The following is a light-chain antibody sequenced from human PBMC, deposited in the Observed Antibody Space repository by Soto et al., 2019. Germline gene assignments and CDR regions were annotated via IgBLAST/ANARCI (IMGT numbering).Light chain of an antibody. J-gene: IGLJ3*02. V-gene: IGLV2-11*01. CDR1: STDYGGYKY. CDR3: CSYAGGWV. CDR2: DVS. Sequence: QSALTQPRSVSGSPGQSVSISCAGTSTDYGGYKYVSWYQQHPGKAPKLMIFDVSERPSGVPDRFSGSKSGSTASLSIAGLQPEDEAGYFCCSYAGGWVFGGGTKLTVL.